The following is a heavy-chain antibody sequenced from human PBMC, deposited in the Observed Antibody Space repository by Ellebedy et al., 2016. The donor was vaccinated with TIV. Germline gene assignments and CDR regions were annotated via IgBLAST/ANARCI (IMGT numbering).Heavy chain of an antibody. Sequence: GESLKISXAASGFTFSSYGMHWVRQAPGKGLEWVAVISYDGSNKYYADSVKGRFTISRDNSKNTLYLQMNSLRAEDTAVYYCARDSRIAAFHYWGQGTLVTVSS. V-gene: IGHV3-30*03. CDR3: ARDSRIAAFHY. D-gene: IGHD6-6*01. CDR1: GFTFSSYG. CDR2: ISYDGSNK. J-gene: IGHJ4*02.